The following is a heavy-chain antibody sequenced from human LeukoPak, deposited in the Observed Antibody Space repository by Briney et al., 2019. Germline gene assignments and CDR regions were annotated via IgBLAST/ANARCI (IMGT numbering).Heavy chain of an antibody. CDR2: IYYSGST. CDR1: GGSISSSSYY. V-gene: IGHV4-39*01. D-gene: IGHD3-22*01. J-gene: IGHJ4*02. Sequence: PSETLSLTCTVSGGSISSSSYYWGWIRQPPGKGLEWIGRIYYSGSTYYNPSLKSRVTISVDTSKNQFSLKLSSVTAADTAVYYCAGGPTYYYDSSGYFRGPSYQNRFDYWGQGTLVTVSS. CDR3: AGGPTYYYDSSGYFRGPSYQNRFDY.